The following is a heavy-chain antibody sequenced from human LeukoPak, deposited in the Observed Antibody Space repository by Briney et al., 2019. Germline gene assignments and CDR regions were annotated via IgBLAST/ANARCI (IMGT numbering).Heavy chain of an antibody. CDR2: ISYDGSNK. V-gene: IGHV3-30*04. Sequence: PGRSLRLSCAASGFTFSSYAMHWVRQAPGKGLEWVAVISYDGSNKYYADSVKGRFTISRDNSKNTLYLQMNSLRAEDTAVYYCAKDLGYCSSTSCYAPDIYYYYGMDVWAKGPRSPSPQ. CDR3: AKDLGYCSSTSCYAPDIYYYYGMDV. CDR1: GFTFSSYA. J-gene: IGHJ6*04. D-gene: IGHD2-2*01.